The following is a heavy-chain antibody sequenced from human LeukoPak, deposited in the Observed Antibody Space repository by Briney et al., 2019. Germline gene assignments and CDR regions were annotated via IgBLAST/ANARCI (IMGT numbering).Heavy chain of an antibody. Sequence: GGSLRLSCAASGFTFSSYSMNWVRQAPGKGLEWVSVIYSGGSTYYADSVKGRFTISRDNSKNTLYLQMNSLRAEDTAVYYCAREAVVTAIGYYYYGMDVWGQGTTVTVSS. CDR2: IYSGGST. CDR1: GFTFSSYS. D-gene: IGHD2-21*02. V-gene: IGHV3-53*01. J-gene: IGHJ6*02. CDR3: AREAVVTAIGYYYYGMDV.